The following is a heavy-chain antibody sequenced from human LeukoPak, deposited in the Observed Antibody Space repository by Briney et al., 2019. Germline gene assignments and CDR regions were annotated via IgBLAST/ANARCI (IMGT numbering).Heavy chain of an antibody. CDR1: GGSISSSNW. Sequence: SGTLSLTCAVSGGSISSSNWWSWVRQPPGKGLEWIGEIYHSGSTNYDPSLKSRVTISVDTSKNQFSLKLSSVTAADTAVYYCARPGVGSGRYGAFDIWGQGTMVTVSS. CDR3: ARPGVGSGRYGAFDI. J-gene: IGHJ3*02. D-gene: IGHD5-18*01. CDR2: IYHSGST. V-gene: IGHV4-4*02.